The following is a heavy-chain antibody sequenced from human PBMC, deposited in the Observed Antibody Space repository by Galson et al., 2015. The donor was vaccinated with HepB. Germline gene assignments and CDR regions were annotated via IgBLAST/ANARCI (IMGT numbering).Heavy chain of an antibody. CDR2: IYSGGST. D-gene: IGHD3-10*01. CDR3: ASRLWFGDSVDY. V-gene: IGHV3-66*02. Sequence: SLRLSCAASGFTVSSNYMSWVRQAPGKGLEWVSVIYSGGSTYYADSVKGRFTISRDNSKNTLYLQMNSLRAEDTAVYYCASRLWFGDSVDYWGQGTLVTVSS. CDR1: GFTVSSNY. J-gene: IGHJ4*02.